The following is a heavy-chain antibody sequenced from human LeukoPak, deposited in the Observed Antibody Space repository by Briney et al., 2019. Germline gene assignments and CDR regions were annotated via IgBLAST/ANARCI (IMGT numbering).Heavy chain of an antibody. CDR3: AREWTGYSSFDP. J-gene: IGHJ5*02. Sequence: SVKVSCKASGGTFSSYAISWVRQAPGQGLEWMGGIIPIFGTANYAQKFQGRVTITADESTSTAYTELSSLRSEDTAVYYCAREWTGYSSFDPWGQGTLVTVSS. D-gene: IGHD6-19*01. CDR1: GGTFSSYA. CDR2: IIPIFGTA. V-gene: IGHV1-69*13.